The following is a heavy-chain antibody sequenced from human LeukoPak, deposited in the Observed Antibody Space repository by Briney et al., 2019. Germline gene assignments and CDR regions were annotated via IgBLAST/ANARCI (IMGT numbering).Heavy chain of an antibody. CDR2: ISSSSSYT. J-gene: IGHJ4*02. D-gene: IGHD3-10*01. Sequence: GGSLRLSCAASGFTFSDYYMSWIRQAPGKGLERVSYISSSSSYTNYADSVKGRFTISRDNAKNSLYLQMNSLRAEDTAVYYCARDRRAQTGSYYWDYFDYWGQGTLVTVSS. CDR1: GFTFSDYY. V-gene: IGHV3-11*06. CDR3: ARDRRAQTGSYYWDYFDY.